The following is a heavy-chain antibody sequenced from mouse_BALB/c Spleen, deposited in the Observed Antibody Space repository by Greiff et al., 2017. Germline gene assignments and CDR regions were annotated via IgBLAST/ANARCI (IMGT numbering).Heavy chain of an antibody. CDR3: ARRGDSYYAMDY. CDR1: GYTFTSYW. V-gene: IGHV1-7*01. J-gene: IGHJ4*01. Sequence: QVQLQQSGAELAKPGASVKMSCKASGYTFTSYWMHWVKQRPGQGLEWIGYINPSTGYTEYNQKFKDKATLTADKSSSTAYMQLSSLTSEDSAVYYCARRGDSYYAMDYWGQGTSVTVSS. CDR2: INPSTGYT.